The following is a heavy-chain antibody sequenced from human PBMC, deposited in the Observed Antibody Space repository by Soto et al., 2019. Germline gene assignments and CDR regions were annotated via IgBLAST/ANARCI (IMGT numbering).Heavy chain of an antibody. CDR1: GFTFSSSA. J-gene: IGHJ6*02. CDR3: TRHREIQASHYYYYGMDV. V-gene: IGHV3-73*01. CDR2: IRIKANCYAT. Sequence: GGSLRLSCAASGFTFSSSAMHWVRQASGKGLEWVGSIRIKANCYATAYAASLKGRFTISRDDSKNMSYLQMNSLKTEDTAVYYCTRHREIQASHYYYYGMDVWGQGTTVTVSS.